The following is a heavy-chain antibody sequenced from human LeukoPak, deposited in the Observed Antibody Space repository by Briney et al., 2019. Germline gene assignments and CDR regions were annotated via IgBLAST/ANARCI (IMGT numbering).Heavy chain of an antibody. V-gene: IGHV3-49*04. J-gene: IGHJ4*02. D-gene: IGHD3-3*01. CDR3: IRGQDYDLWSGPQALQY. CDR2: IRSKAYSGTA. Sequence: GGSLRLSCIVSGFIFEDYAMTWVRQAPGGGLEWVGFIRSKAYSGTAEYAASVKGRFTISRDDSKNIAYLQMNSLKIEDTAVYYCIRGQDYDLWSGPQALQYWGQGTLVTVSS. CDR1: GFIFEDYA.